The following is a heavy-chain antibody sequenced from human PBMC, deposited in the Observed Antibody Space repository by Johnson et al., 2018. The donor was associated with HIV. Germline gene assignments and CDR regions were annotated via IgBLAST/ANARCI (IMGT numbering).Heavy chain of an antibody. D-gene: IGHD1-14*01. CDR2: ISYDGSNK. CDR3: ATRDPTRRPVVFDI. V-gene: IGHV3-30*14. Sequence: QMLLVESGGGVVQPGRSLRLSCAASGFTFSSYAMHWVRQAPGKGLEWVAVISYDGSNKYYADSVKGRFTISRDNSKNTLYLQMNSRRAEDTAVYYCATRDPTRRPVVFDIWGQGTMVTVSS. CDR1: GFTFSSYA. J-gene: IGHJ3*02.